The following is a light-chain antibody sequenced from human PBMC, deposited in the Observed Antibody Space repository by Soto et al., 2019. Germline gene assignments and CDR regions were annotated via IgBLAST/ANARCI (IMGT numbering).Light chain of an antibody. CDR1: QSVSNY. V-gene: IGKV3-11*01. Sequence: EIVLTQSPATLSLSPGERATLSCRASQSVSNYLAWYQQKPGQAPRLLIYDASNRATGIPARFSGSGSGTDFTLTISTLEPEYFAVYHCQQHINRLSFGGGTKLDIK. CDR3: QQHINRLS. J-gene: IGKJ4*01. CDR2: DAS.